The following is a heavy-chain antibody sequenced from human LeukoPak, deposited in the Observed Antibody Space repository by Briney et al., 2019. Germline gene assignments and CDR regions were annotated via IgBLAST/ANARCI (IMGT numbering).Heavy chain of an antibody. V-gene: IGHV1-2*02. CDR1: GYTFTGYY. CDR3: ARVGREGYYYDSSGYYSDY. CDR2: INPNSGGT. Sequence: ASVKVSCKPFGYTFTGYYMHWVRQAPAQGLEWMGWINPNSGGTNYAQKFQGRVTMTRDTSISTAYMELSRLRSDDTAVYYCARVGREGYYYDSSGYYSDYWGQGTLVTVSS. D-gene: IGHD3-22*01. J-gene: IGHJ4*02.